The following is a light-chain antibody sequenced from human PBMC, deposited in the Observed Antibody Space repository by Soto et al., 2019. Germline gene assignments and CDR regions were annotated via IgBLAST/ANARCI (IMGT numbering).Light chain of an antibody. CDR2: SNN. J-gene: IGLJ3*02. Sequence: QSVLTQPPSASGTPGQRVTISCSGTNSNIGGNTLNWYQQLPGTAPKLLIFSNNQRPSGVPDRFSGSKSGTSASLAISGLQAEDEADYYWASGDDSRMGWVFGGGTKLTVL. CDR1: NSNIGGNT. V-gene: IGLV1-44*01. CDR3: ASGDDSRMGWV.